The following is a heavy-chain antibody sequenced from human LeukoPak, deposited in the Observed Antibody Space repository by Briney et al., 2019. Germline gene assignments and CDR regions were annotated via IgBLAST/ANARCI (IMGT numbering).Heavy chain of an antibody. D-gene: IGHD2-2*01. Sequence: PGGSLRLSCAASGFTVSASYMSWARLAPGKGLEWVSGIYNVGTTDYADSVRGRFTISRDNSKNTLYLRINGLRPEDTAVYYCAREYGYCSTTSCPFGYWGQGTLVTVSS. CDR1: GFTVSASY. CDR2: IYNVGTT. V-gene: IGHV3-66*02. CDR3: AREYGYCSTTSCPFGY. J-gene: IGHJ4*02.